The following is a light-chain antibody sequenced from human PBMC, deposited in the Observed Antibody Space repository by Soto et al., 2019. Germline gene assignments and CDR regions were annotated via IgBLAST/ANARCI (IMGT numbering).Light chain of an antibody. CDR1: QSISNY. CDR3: QQSYSSLAMYT. Sequence: DIQMTQSPSSLSASVGDRVTITCRASQSISNYLNWYQQKPGKAPKLLIYAASTLQSGVPSTFSGSGSGTDFTLTISSLQPEDFATYYCQQSYSSLAMYTFGQGTKLEIK. CDR2: AAS. V-gene: IGKV1-39*01. J-gene: IGKJ2*01.